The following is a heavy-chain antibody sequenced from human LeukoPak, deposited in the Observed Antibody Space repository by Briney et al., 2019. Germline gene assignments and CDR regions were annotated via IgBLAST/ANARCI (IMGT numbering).Heavy chain of an antibody. V-gene: IGHV3-53*01. CDR1: GFTLSSNY. Sequence: GGSLRLSCAASGFTLSSNYMSWVRQAPGKGLEWVSVIYSGGSTYYADTVTGRFTISRDNSKNPLYLQMNSLRAEDTAVYYCARAPINKYYFDYCGQGTLVTVSS. CDR3: ARAPINKYYFDY. CDR2: IYSGGST. J-gene: IGHJ4*02. D-gene: IGHD1/OR15-1a*01.